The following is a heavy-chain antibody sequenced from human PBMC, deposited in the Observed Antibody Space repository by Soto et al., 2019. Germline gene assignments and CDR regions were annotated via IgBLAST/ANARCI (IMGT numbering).Heavy chain of an antibody. CDR1: GFTFSSYW. CDR3: ARVRDCSGGSCYSNYYYYMDV. J-gene: IGHJ6*03. V-gene: IGHV3-7*01. D-gene: IGHD2-15*01. CDR2: IKQDGSEK. Sequence: GGSLRLSCAASGFTFSSYWRSWVRQAPGKGLEWVANIKQDGSEKYYVDSVKGRFTISRDNAKNSLYLQMNSLRAEDTAVYYCARVRDCSGGSCYSNYYYYMDVWGKGTTVTVSS.